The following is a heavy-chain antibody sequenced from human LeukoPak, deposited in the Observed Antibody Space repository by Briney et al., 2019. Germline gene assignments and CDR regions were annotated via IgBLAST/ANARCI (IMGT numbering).Heavy chain of an antibody. CDR2: IRYDGSNK. J-gene: IGHJ6*03. CDR3: AKDPALMPPFDYHYHYMDV. CDR1: GFTFSSYG. D-gene: IGHD2-2*01. V-gene: IGHV3-30*02. Sequence: GGSLRLSCAASGFTFSSYGMHWVRQAPGKGLEWVAFIRYDGSNKYYADSVKGRFTISRDNSKNTLYLQMNNLRVEDTAVYYCAKDPALMPPFDYHYHYMDVWGKGTTVTVSS.